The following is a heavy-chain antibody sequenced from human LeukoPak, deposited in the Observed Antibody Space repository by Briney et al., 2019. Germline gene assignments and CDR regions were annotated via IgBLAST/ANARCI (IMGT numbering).Heavy chain of an antibody. J-gene: IGHJ4*02. D-gene: IGHD1-14*01. Sequence: GGSLRLSCAASGFTFSNYAMSWVRQAPGKGLEWVSGISGSGGSTYYADSVKGRFTISRDNSKNTVYLQMNSLRAEDTAVYYCATSPAATTPRRLDSWGQGTLVTVSS. CDR1: GFTFSNYA. CDR2: ISGSGGST. V-gene: IGHV3-23*01. CDR3: ATSPAATTPRRLDS.